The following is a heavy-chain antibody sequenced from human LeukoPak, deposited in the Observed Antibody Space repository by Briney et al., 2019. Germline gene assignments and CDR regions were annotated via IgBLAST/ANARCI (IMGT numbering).Heavy chain of an antibody. CDR2: IYWDDDK. CDR3: AHSGYDFWSGYYSNWFDP. D-gene: IGHD3-3*01. CDR1: GFSLSTSGVG. J-gene: IGHJ5*02. V-gene: IGHV2-5*02. Sequence: ESGPTLVNPTQTLTLTCTFSGFSLSTSGVGVGWIRQPPGKALEWLALIYWDDDKRYSPSLKSRLTTTKDTSKNQVVLTMTSMDPVDTATYYCAHSGYDFWSGYYSNWFDPWGQGTLVTVSS.